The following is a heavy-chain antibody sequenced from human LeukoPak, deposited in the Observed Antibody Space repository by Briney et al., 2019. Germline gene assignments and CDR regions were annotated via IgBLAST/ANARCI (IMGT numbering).Heavy chain of an antibody. CDR3: ARDLYYYGSGSYYDVFDV. D-gene: IGHD3-10*01. J-gene: IGHJ3*01. V-gene: IGHV1-18*01. Sequence: ASVKVSCKTSGYTFTNYGISWVRQAPGLGLEWMGWISAYNGNTNYAQKVQGRVTMTTDTSTSTAYMELRSLRSDDTAIYYCARDLYYYGSGSYYDVFDVWGQGTMVTVSS. CDR1: GYTFTNYG. CDR2: ISAYNGNT.